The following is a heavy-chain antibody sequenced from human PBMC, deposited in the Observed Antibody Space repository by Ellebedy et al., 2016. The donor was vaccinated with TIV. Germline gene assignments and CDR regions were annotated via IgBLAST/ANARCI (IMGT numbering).Heavy chain of an antibody. CDR2: IRSTGSDK. V-gene: IGHV3-21*06. Sequence: GESLKISCAASGLTFSNYNMNWVRQSPGKGLEWVSSIRSTGSDKYYAESVKGRFTISRDNAQDTLFLQMNSLRAEDTAVYFCSRGWSTPDSWGQGTLVIVSS. D-gene: IGHD2-15*01. J-gene: IGHJ4*02. CDR1: GLTFSNYN. CDR3: SRGWSTPDS.